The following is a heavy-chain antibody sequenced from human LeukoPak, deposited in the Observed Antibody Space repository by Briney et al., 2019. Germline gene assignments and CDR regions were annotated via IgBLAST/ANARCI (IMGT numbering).Heavy chain of an antibody. CDR2: ISYDGSNK. V-gene: IGHV3-30*04. Sequence: GRSLRLSCAASGFTFSSYAMYWVRQAPGKGLEWVAVISYDGSNKYYADSVKGRFTISRDNSKNTLYLQMNSLRAEDTAVYYCARDWESYFDYWGQGTLVTVSS. D-gene: IGHD3-16*01. CDR1: GFTFSSYA. J-gene: IGHJ4*02. CDR3: ARDWESYFDY.